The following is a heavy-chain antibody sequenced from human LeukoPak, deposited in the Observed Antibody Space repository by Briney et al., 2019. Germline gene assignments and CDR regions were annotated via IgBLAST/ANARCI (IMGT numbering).Heavy chain of an antibody. V-gene: IGHV4-34*01. J-gene: IGHJ3*01. CDR1: GGSFSGYY. CDR3: ARDTPTYDFHSGYYGAFDF. Sequence: SETLSLTCAVYGGSFSGYYWSWIRQPPGKGLEWIGEINHSGSTNYNPSLKSRVTISVDTSKNQFSLKLSSVTAADTAVYYCARDTPTYDFHSGYYGAFDFWGQGTMVTASS. CDR2: INHSGST. D-gene: IGHD3-22*01.